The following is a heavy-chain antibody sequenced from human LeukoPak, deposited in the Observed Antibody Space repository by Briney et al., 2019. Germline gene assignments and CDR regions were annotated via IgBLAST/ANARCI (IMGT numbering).Heavy chain of an antibody. V-gene: IGHV1-18*01. Sequence: ASVKVSCKASGYTFTTYGITWVRQAPGQGLEWMGWFNPENGNTNYAQKVQGRVTMTADTSTSTSYMELRSLRSDDTAVYYCARDHSSSYSEYFQHWGQGTLVTVSS. J-gene: IGHJ1*01. D-gene: IGHD6-13*01. CDR2: FNPENGNT. CDR3: ARDHSSSYSEYFQH. CDR1: GYTFTTYG.